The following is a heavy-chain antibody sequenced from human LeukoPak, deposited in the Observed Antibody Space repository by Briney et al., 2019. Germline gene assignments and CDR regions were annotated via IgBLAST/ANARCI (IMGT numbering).Heavy chain of an antibody. CDR3: ARHQAEAHTAAAGRGAGMDV. V-gene: IGHV5-51*01. CDR1: GYSFTSYW. CDR2: IYPGDSDT. J-gene: IGHJ6*02. D-gene: IGHD6-13*01. Sequence: GESLKISCKGSGYSFTSYWIGWVRQMPGKGLEWMGIIYPGDSDTRYSPSFQGQVTISADKSISTAYLQWSSLKASDTAMYYRARHQAEAHTAAAGRGAGMDVWGQGTTVTVSS.